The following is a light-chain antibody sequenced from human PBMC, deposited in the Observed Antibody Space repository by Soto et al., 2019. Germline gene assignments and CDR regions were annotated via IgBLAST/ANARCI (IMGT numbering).Light chain of an antibody. J-gene: IGKJ1*01. CDR3: LQDHDDSWT. CDR2: AAS. Sequence: AILLTQSPSSLSASVGDRVTITCRASQGIDSSFAWYQQKPGKAPKLLIYAASNLQSGVPSRFRGSRSGTEFTLTVSSLQPEDFATYYCLQDHDDSWTFGQGTKVDIK. CDR1: QGIDSS. V-gene: IGKV1-6*01.